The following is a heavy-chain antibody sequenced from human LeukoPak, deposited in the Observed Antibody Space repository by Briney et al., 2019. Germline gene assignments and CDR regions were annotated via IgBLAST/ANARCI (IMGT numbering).Heavy chain of an antibody. CDR3: ARSRGTYCSSTSCYRGNWFDP. V-gene: IGHV4-34*01. CDR2: INHSGST. J-gene: IGHJ5*02. D-gene: IGHD2-2*02. Sequence: SETLSLTCAVYGGSFSGYYWSWIRQPPGKGLEWIGEINHSGSTNDNPSLKSRVTISVDTSKNQCSLKLSSVTAADTAVYYWARSRGTYCSSTSCYRGNWFDPWGQGTLVTVSS. CDR1: GGSFSGYY.